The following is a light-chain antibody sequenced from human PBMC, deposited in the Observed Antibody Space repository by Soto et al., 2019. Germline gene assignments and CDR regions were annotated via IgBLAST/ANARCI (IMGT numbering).Light chain of an antibody. CDR3: QKYNSFLYT. V-gene: IGKV1-5*01. Sequence: DIQMTQSPSTLSASVGDRVTITCRASQSINNWLAWYQQKPGKAPKLLIYDASSLKSGVPSRFSGSGSGTDFTLTINNLQPDDFATYYFQKYNSFLYTFGQGTKLEIK. J-gene: IGKJ2*01. CDR2: DAS. CDR1: QSINNW.